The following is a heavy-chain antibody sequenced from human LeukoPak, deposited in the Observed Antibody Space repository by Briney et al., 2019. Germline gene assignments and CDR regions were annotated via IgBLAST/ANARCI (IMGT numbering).Heavy chain of an antibody. CDR3: ARDFLNAIDI. J-gene: IGHJ3*02. V-gene: IGHV3-21*01. CDR2: ISSSSTYI. CDR1: GFPFSSST. D-gene: IGHD2/OR15-2a*01. Sequence: PGGALRLSFGASGFPFSSSTMNWGRQSPGEGLEWVSSISSSSTYIYYADSVKGRFIISRDNAKNSLYLQMNSLRAEDTAVFYCARDFLNAIDIWGQGTMVTVSS.